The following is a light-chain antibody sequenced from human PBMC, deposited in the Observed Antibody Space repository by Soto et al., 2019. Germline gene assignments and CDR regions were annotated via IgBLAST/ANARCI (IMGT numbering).Light chain of an antibody. V-gene: IGKV3-15*01. CDR1: QIVTYN. CDR3: QQYNNWPPAISIT. CDR2: AAF. Sequence: EILLPQFPATLSMSLGERATLYIRASQIVTYNLAWYQQKPGQAPRLLTYAAFTRAAGIPARFSGSGSGTEFTLTISSMQSEDFAVYFCQQYNNWPPAISITFGQGTRLEI. J-gene: IGKJ5*01.